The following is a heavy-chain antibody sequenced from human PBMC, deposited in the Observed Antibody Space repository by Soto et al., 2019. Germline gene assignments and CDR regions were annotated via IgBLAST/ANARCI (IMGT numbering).Heavy chain of an antibody. CDR1: GYTFTSYG. V-gene: IGHV1-18*01. CDR3: ARDGYFDH. Sequence: QVQLVQSGAEVKKPGDSVRVSCKASGYTFTSYGIGWVRQAPGRGLEWMGWISANNGNTKYAQKVQGRVTMTTDASTSTAYMELRSLRSDDAAVYYCARDGYFDHWGQGTLVTVSS. CDR2: ISANNGNT. J-gene: IGHJ4*02.